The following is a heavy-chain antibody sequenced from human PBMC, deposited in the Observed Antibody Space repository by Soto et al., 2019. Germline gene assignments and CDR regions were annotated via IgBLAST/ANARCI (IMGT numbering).Heavy chain of an antibody. J-gene: IGHJ6*02. V-gene: IGHV1-69*01. CDR1: GRTFGSYA. CDR2: IIPIPGTA. D-gene: IGHD2-2*01. Sequence: QVQLVQSGAEVKKPGSSLKVSGKASGRTFGSYAISRVRRAPGQGLEWRGGIIPIPGTANYAQKFQGRVTIAADESTSTAYMELSSLRSEDTAVYYCARSQGSSTSLEIYYYYYYGMDVWGQGTTVTVSS. CDR3: ARSQGSSTSLEIYYYYYYGMDV.